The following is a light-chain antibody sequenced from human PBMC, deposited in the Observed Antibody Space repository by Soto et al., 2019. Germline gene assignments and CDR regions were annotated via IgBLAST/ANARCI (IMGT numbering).Light chain of an antibody. Sequence: PRTPATLPRETANLSSMSSQSVRSSYLALYQHRPGQAPRLLIYAASSRATGIPDSFSGSGSGTDFTLIISRLEPEDFAVYYCQQYGTSSGGFGQGTKVDIK. CDR3: QQYGTSSGG. CDR1: QSVRSSY. CDR2: AAS. V-gene: IGKV3-20*01. J-gene: IGKJ1*01.